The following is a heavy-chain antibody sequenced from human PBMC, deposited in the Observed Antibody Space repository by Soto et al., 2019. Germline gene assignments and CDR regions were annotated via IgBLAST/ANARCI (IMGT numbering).Heavy chain of an antibody. CDR1: GFTFTHYW. CDR2: FYPSDSAT. D-gene: IGHD2-2*01. V-gene: IGHV5-51*01. J-gene: IGHJ5*02. CDR3: ARGSWKGGTPSADFDP. Sequence: GESLKIPCQGSGFTFTHYWIGWVRQVPGKGLEWLGVFYPSDSATRYNPSFQGQVGMSADPSISTAYLQWSSLKASDTAIYFCARGSWKGGTPSADFDPWGQGTQVTVSS.